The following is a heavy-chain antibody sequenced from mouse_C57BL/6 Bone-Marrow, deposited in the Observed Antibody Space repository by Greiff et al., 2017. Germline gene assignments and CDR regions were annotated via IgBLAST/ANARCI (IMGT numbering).Heavy chain of an antibody. Sequence: VQLVESGPELVKPGASVKISCKASGYAFSSSWMNWVKQRPGKGLEWIGRIYPGDGDTNYNGKFKGKATLTADKSSSTAYMQLSSLTSEDSAVYFWAREEVYYGSSYDWYFDVWGTGTTVTVSS. CDR3: AREEVYYGSSYDWYFDV. J-gene: IGHJ1*03. V-gene: IGHV1-82*01. CDR2: IYPGDGDT. D-gene: IGHD1-1*01. CDR1: GYAFSSSW.